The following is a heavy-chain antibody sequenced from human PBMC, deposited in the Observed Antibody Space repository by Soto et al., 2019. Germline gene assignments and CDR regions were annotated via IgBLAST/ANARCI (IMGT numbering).Heavy chain of an antibody. Sequence: GGSLRLSCAASGFTFSSYAMHWVRQAPGKGLEWVAVISYDGSNKYYADSVKGRFTISRDNSKNTLYLQMNSLRAEDTAVYYCARDSVFHVLRFLEWDEGGQGTLVTVSS. CDR3: ARDSVFHVLRFLEWDE. J-gene: IGHJ4*02. D-gene: IGHD3-3*01. CDR2: ISYDGSNK. V-gene: IGHV3-30-3*01. CDR1: GFTFSSYA.